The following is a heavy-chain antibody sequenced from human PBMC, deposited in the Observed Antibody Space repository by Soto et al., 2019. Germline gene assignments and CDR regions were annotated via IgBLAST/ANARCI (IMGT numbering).Heavy chain of an antibody. CDR1: GGSISSCY. D-gene: IGHD6-13*01. J-gene: IGHJ5*02. CDR2: IYYSGST. CDR3: ARAKAPLYSSSWYWFDP. Sequence: KPSETLSLTCTVSGGSISSCYWSWIRQPPGKGLEWIGYIYYSGSTNYNPSLKSRVTISVDTSKNQFSLKLSSVTAADTAVYYCARAKAPLYSSSWYWFDPWGQGTLVTVSS. V-gene: IGHV4-59*08.